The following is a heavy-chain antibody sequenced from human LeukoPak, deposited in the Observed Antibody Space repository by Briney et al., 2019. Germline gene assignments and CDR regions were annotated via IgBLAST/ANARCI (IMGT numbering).Heavy chain of an antibody. J-gene: IGHJ3*01. D-gene: IGHD3-10*01. V-gene: IGHV4-30-2*01. CDR2: IYHSGST. Sequence: SQTLSLTCAVSGGSLSRGGYSWSWIRQPPGKGLEWVGYIYHSGSTYYNPSLKSRVTISIYRSNNQFSLKLSSVTAADTAVYYCARVGFGELKDNHDAFEVWGQGTMVTVS. CDR1: GGSLSRGGYS. CDR3: ARVGFGELKDNHDAFEV.